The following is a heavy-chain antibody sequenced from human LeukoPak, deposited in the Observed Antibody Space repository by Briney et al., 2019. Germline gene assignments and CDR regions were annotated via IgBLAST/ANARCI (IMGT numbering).Heavy chain of an antibody. CDR1: GFTFSSYE. CDR3: SREVLDYYDSGGPGGVFDI. J-gene: IGHJ3*02. CDR2: IGTAGDT. D-gene: IGHD3-22*01. Sequence: PGGSLRLSCAASGFTFSSYEMRWVRQATGKGLEWVSAIGTAGDTYYPGSVKGRFTISRENAKNPLYPQMNSLRAGDTAVYYCSREVLDYYDSGGPGGVFDIWGQGTMATVSS. V-gene: IGHV3-13*01.